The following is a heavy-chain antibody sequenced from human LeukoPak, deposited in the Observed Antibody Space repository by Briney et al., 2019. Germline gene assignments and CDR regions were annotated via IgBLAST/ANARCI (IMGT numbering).Heavy chain of an antibody. Sequence: GGSLRLSCAASGFTFSSYAMAWVRQTPGRGLEWVPGISGSGDGTYYAASVKGRFTISRDNSKNTLYLQINSLRAEDTAVYYCAKRYSSSSWTAAFDSWGQGTLVTVSS. CDR3: AKRYSSSSWTAAFDS. D-gene: IGHD2-2*01. CDR2: ISGSGDGT. V-gene: IGHV3-23*01. J-gene: IGHJ4*02. CDR1: GFTFSSYA.